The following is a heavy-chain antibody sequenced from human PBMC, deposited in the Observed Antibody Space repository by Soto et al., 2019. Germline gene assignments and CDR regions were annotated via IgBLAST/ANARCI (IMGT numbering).Heavy chain of an antibody. CDR2: ISYDGSNK. V-gene: IGHV3-30*03. CDR3: ARGILGSDMYYYYYYGMDV. Sequence: GGSLRLSCAASGFTFSSYGMHWVRQAPGKGLEWVAVISYDGSNKYYADSVKGRFTISRDNSKNTLYLQMNSLRAEDTAVYYCARGILGSDMYYYYYYGMDVWGQGTTVTVSS. CDR1: GFTFSSYG. J-gene: IGHJ6*02. D-gene: IGHD3-16*01.